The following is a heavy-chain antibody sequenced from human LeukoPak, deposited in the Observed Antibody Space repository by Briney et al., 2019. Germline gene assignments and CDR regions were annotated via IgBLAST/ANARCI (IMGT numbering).Heavy chain of an antibody. CDR1: GYTLTELS. J-gene: IGHJ3*02. D-gene: IGHD4-17*01. CDR3: ATDPVSNHDYGDTLAFDI. CDR2: FDPEDGET. Sequence: ASVKVSCKVSGYTLTELSMHWVRQAPGKGLEWMGGFDPEDGETIYAQKFQGRVTMTEDTSTDTAYMELSSLRSEDTAVYYCATDPVSNHDYGDTLAFDIWGQGTMVTVSS. V-gene: IGHV1-24*01.